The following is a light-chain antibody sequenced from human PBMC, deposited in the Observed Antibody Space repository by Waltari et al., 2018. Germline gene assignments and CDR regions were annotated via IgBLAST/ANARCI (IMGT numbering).Light chain of an antibody. CDR2: GAS. V-gene: IGKV1-39*01. CDR1: QRISMF. J-gene: IGKJ4*01. Sequence: DIQLTQSPPSLSASVGDRVTITCRASQRISMFLNWYQQKPGKAPNLLIYGASSLQRGVPSRFSGSGSVTDFTLTISGLQSEDYAVYFCHQHNSWPPLSFGGGTKVEIK. CDR3: HQHNSWPPLS.